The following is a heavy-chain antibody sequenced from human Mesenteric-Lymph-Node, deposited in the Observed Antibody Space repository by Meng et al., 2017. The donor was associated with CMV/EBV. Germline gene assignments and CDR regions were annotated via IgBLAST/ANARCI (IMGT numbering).Heavy chain of an antibody. CDR1: DESFSTYY. J-gene: IGHJ3*02. D-gene: IGHD1-26*01. CDR2: INHSGNT. CDR3: AKHGRQWELLGAFDI. V-gene: IGHV4-34*01. Sequence: SETLSLTCAVYDESFSTYYWTWIRQPPGKGLEWIGEINHSGNTNYNPSLESRLTISGDTSKGHFSLKLSSVTAADTAVYYCAKHGRQWELLGAFDIWGQGTMVTVSS.